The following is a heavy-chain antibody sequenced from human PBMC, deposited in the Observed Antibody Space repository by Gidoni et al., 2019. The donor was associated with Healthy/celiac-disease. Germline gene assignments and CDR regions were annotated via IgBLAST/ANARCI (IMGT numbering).Heavy chain of an antibody. CDR3: ARDPQWLVHYFDY. CDR1: GFTFSSYW. Sequence: GLVQPGGYLILACAASGFTFSSYWMSWVRQAPGKGLEWVANIKQDGSEKYYVDSVKGRFTISRDNAKNSLYLQMNSLRAEDTAVYYCARDPQWLVHYFDYWGQGTLVTVSS. D-gene: IGHD6-19*01. V-gene: IGHV3-7*01. CDR2: IKQDGSEK. J-gene: IGHJ4*02.